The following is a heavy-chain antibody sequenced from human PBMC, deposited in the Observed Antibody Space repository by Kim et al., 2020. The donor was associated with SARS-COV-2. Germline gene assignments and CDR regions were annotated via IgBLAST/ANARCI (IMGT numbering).Heavy chain of an antibody. V-gene: IGHV1-69*04. CDR2: IIPILGIA. CDR3: AREGDSSGWPFDY. J-gene: IGHJ4*02. Sequence: SVKVSCKASGGTFSSYAISWVRQAPGQGLEWMGRIIPILGIANYAQKFQGRVTITADKSTSTAYMELSSLRSEDTAVYYCAREGDSSGWPFDYWGQGTLVTVSS. D-gene: IGHD6-19*01. CDR1: GGTFSSYA.